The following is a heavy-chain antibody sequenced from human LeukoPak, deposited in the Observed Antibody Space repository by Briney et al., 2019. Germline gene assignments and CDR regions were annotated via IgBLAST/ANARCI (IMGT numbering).Heavy chain of an antibody. CDR2: INQDGSQK. CDR1: GFTLSSYW. CDR3: ARDLYSGSYPDDY. D-gene: IGHD1-26*01. Sequence: GGSLRLSCAASGFTLSSYWMNWVRQAPAKGLEWVANINQDGSQKNYVDSAKGRFTISRDDAKNSLFLQMNSLRAEDTAVYYCARDLYSGSYPDDYWGQGTLVTVSS. J-gene: IGHJ4*02. V-gene: IGHV3-7*05.